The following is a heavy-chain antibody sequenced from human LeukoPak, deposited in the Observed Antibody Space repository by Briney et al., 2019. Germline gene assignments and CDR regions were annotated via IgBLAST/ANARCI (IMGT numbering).Heavy chain of an antibody. CDR1: GFTVSTNS. D-gene: IGHD4-17*01. Sequence: PGGSLRLSCTVSGFTVSTNSMTWVRQAPGKGLEWLSLIYNGGTTYYADSVKGRFSISRDNSKNILYLQMNSLRAEDTAVYYCARRGYGDYAPVDYWGQGALVTVSS. CDR2: IYNGGTT. CDR3: ARRGYGDYAPVDY. J-gene: IGHJ4*02. V-gene: IGHV3-66*04.